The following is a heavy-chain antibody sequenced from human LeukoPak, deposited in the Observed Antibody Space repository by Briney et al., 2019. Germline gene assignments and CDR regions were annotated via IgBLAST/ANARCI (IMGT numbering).Heavy chain of an antibody. CDR1: GFTFDDYA. CDR3: ARESGIAAALDL. D-gene: IGHD6-13*01. V-gene: IGHV3-23*01. J-gene: IGHJ5*02. Sequence: PGRSLRLSCAASGFTFDDYAMHWVRQAPGKGLEWVSAISGSGGSTYYADSVKGRFTISRDNSKNTLYLQMNSLRAEDTAVYYCARESGIAAALDLWGQGTLVTVSS. CDR2: ISGSGGST.